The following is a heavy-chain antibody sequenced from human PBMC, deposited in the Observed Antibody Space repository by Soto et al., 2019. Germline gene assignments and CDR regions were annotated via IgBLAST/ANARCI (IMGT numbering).Heavy chain of an antibody. CDR2: IYPGDSDT. Sequence: GESLKISCKGSGYSFTSYWIGWVRQMPGKGLEWMGIIYPGDSDTRYSPSFQGQVTISADKSISTAYLQWSSLKASDTAMYYCARLDGRSTRIAAADNWFDPWGQGTLVTVSS. V-gene: IGHV5-51*01. J-gene: IGHJ5*02. CDR3: ARLDGRSTRIAAADNWFDP. CDR1: GYSFTSYW. D-gene: IGHD6-13*01.